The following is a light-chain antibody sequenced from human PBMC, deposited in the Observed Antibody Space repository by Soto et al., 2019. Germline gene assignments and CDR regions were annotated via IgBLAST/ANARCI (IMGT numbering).Light chain of an antibody. J-gene: IGLJ2*01. Sequence: QSALTQPRSVSGSPGQSVTLSCTGTSSDVGGYHYVSRYQHHPGKAPKILIYDVNKRPSGVPDRFSGSKSGNTASLIISGLQTEDEADYYCCSYAGSYTLVFGGGTRLTVL. CDR1: SSDVGGYHY. V-gene: IGLV2-11*01. CDR3: CSYAGSYTLV. CDR2: DVN.